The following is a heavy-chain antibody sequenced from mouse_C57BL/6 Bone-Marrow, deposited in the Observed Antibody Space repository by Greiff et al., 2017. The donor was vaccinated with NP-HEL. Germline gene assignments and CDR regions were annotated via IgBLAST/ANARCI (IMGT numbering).Heavy chain of an antibody. CDR2: IDPETGGT. V-gene: IGHV1-15*01. CDR1: GYTFTDYE. CDR3: TPPGDGNLDY. Sequence: QVQLQQSGAELVRPGASVTLSCKASGYTFTDYEMHWVKQTPVHGLEWIGAIDPETGGTAYNQKFKGKAILTADKSSSTAYMELRSLTSEDSAVYYCTPPGDGNLDYWGQGTTLTVSS. D-gene: IGHD2-1*01. J-gene: IGHJ2*01.